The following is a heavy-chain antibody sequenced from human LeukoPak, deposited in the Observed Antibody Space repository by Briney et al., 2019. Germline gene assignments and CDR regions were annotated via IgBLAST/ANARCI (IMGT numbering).Heavy chain of an antibody. CDR3: ARDGTAAGLYFDL. J-gene: IGHJ4*01. Sequence: GGSLRLSCGVSGFIFSDYWMNWVRQAPGKGLEWVASIKQDGGEKSYVDSVKGRFTISRDNAKNSLCLQMSSLRAEDTAVYYCARDGTAAGLYFDLWGQGTPVTVSS. V-gene: IGHV3-7*01. CDR1: GFIFSDYW. D-gene: IGHD6-13*01. CDR2: IKQDGGEK.